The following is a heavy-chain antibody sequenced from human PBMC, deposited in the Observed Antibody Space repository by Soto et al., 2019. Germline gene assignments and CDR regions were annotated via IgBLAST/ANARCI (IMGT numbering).Heavy chain of an antibody. CDR3: AKGFGDCSGGSCYLDY. D-gene: IGHD2-15*01. J-gene: IGHJ4*02. V-gene: IGHV3-23*01. CDR1: GFTFSSYA. CDR2: ISGSDGST. Sequence: GGSLRLSCAASGFTFSSYAMSWVRQAPGKGLEWVSAISGSDGSTYYADSVKGRFTISRDNSKNTLYLQMNSLRAEDTAVYYCAKGFGDCSGGSCYLDYWGQGTLVTVSS.